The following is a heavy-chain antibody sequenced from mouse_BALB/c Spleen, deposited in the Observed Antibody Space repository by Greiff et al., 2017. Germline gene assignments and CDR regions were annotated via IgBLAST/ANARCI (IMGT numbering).Heavy chain of an antibody. CDR1: GFNIKDTY. CDR3: ARSNWDVNYYAMDY. J-gene: IGHJ4*01. D-gene: IGHD4-1*01. Sequence: VQLKQSGAELVKPGASVKLSCTASGFNIKDTYMHWVKQRPEQGLEWIGRIDPANGNTKYDPKFQGKATITSDTSSNTAYLQLSSLTSEDTAVYYCARSNWDVNYYAMDYWGQGTSVTVSS. V-gene: IGHV14-3*02. CDR2: IDPANGNT.